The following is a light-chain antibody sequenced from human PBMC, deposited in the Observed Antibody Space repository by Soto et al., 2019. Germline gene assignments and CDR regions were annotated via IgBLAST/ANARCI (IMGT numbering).Light chain of an antibody. CDR1: QYVGTR. CDR2: YTS. V-gene: IGKV3-11*01. J-gene: IGKJ5*01. CDR3: QQRSNWPPIT. Sequence: EIVLTQSPATLSLSPGERATLSCRASQYVGTRLAWYQHKPGQAPRLLIYYTSNRATGIPARFSGSGSGTDFTLTISSLEPEDFAVYYCQQRSNWPPITFGQGTRLEIK.